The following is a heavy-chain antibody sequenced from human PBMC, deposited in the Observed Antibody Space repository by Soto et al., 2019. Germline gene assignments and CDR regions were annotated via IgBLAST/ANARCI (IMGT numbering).Heavy chain of an antibody. CDR3: AKDTVGGYSFWSGYYSDGLDV. CDR2: ISGSADGT. J-gene: IGHJ3*01. CDR1: GFTFDSYA. D-gene: IGHD3-3*01. Sequence: EVKQLESGGGLAQPGGSLGLSCVGSGFTFDSYAISWIRQAPGERLQWIAAISGSADGTDYAHSVRGRFTISRDNAKKTVHLQMDSLRVEDTAVYFCAKDTVGGYSFWSGYYSDGLDVWGQGTLVTVS. V-gene: IGHV3-23*01.